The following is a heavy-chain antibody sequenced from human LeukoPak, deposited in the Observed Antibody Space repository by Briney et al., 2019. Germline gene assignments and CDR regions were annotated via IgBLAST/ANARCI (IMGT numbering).Heavy chain of an antibody. J-gene: IGHJ3*02. CDR3: ARITPYYGSGSYSVLSAFDI. D-gene: IGHD3-10*01. CDR2: INWNGGST. Sequence: PGGSLRLSCAASGFTFDDDGMSWVRQDPGKGLEWVSGINWNGGSTGYAASVKGRFTISRDNAKNSLYLQMNSLRAEDTALYYCARITPYYGSGSYSVLSAFDIWGQGTMVTVSS. V-gene: IGHV3-20*04. CDR1: GFTFDDDG.